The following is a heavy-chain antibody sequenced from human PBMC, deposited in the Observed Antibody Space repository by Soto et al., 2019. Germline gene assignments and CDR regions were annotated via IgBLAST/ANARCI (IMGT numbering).Heavy chain of an antibody. CDR1: GGSISSYY. CDR3: ARVGYDILTGYQHYYYYMDV. Sequence: ASETLSLTCTVSGGSISSYYWSWIRQPPGKGLEWIGYIYYSGSTNYNPSLKSRVTISVDTSKNQFSLKLSSVTAADTAVYYCARVGYDILTGYQHYYYYMDVWGKGTTVTVSS. CDR2: IYYSGST. D-gene: IGHD3-9*01. J-gene: IGHJ6*03. V-gene: IGHV4-59*01.